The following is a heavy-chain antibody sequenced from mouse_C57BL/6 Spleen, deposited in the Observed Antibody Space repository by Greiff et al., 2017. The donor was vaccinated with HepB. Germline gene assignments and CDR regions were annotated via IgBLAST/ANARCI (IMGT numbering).Heavy chain of an antibody. CDR1: GYTFTSYW. Sequence: QVQLQQPGAELVKPGASVKLSCKASGYTFTSYWMHWVKQRPGQGLEWIGMIHPNSGSTNYNEKFKSKATLTVDKSSSTAYIQLSSLTSEDSAVYYCARDYRNLFDYWGQGTTLTVSS. J-gene: IGHJ2*01. D-gene: IGHD2-1*01. V-gene: IGHV1-64*01. CDR3: ARDYRNLFDY. CDR2: IHPNSGST.